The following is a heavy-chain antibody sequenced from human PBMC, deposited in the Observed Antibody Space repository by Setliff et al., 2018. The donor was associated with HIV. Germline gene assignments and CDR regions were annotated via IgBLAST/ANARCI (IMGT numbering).Heavy chain of an antibody. CDR1: DGTFGIYG. Sequence: SVKVSCKASDGTFGIYGISWVRQAPGQGLEWMGGIIPILGIANYAQKFQGRVTITADKSTSTAYMELSSLRSEDTAVYYCARAYYYDSSGYSDYWGQGTLVTVSS. D-gene: IGHD3-22*01. CDR3: ARAYYYDSSGYSDY. CDR2: IIPILGIA. V-gene: IGHV1-69*10. J-gene: IGHJ4*02.